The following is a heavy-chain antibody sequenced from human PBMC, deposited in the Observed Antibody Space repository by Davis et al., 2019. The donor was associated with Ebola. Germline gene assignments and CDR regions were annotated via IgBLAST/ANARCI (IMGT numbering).Heavy chain of an antibody. CDR3: ARLKYSSSWSLFYYFDY. CDR2: ISAYNGNT. CDR1: GGTFSSYT. D-gene: IGHD6-13*01. V-gene: IGHV1-18*01. J-gene: IGHJ4*02. Sequence: AASVKVSCKASGGTFSSYTISWVRQAPGQGLEWMGWISAYNGNTNYAQKLQGRVTMTTDTSTSTAYMELRSLRSDDTAVYYCARLKYSSSWSLFYYFDYWGQGTLVTVSS.